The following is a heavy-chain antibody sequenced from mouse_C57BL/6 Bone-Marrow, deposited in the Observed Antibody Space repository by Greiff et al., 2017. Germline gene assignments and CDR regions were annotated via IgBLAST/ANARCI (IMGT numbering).Heavy chain of an antibody. CDR1: GYTFTSYW. D-gene: IGHD1-1*01. J-gene: IGHJ4*01. CDR2: IYPGSGST. Sequence: QVQLQQPGAELVKPGASVKMSSKASGYTFTSYWITWVKQRPGQGLEWIGDIYPGSGSTTSNEKFKSKATLTVDTSSSTAYMQLSSLTSEYSAVYDCARRDYYGSSYGYAMDYWGQGTSVTVSS. CDR3: ARRDYYGSSYGYAMDY. V-gene: IGHV1-55*01.